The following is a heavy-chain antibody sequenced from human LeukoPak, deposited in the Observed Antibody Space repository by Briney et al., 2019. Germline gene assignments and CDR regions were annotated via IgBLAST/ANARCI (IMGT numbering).Heavy chain of an antibody. D-gene: IGHD4-23*01. CDR2: ISSSSGDI. V-gene: IGHV3-21*01. Sequence: GGSLRLSCRASGFILSSYALNWVRRAPGQGLEWVSSISSSSGDIYYTDSVKGRFTISRDNARKSLYLQMNSLRVEDTAVYYCVRDYGGSSGAFDLWGQGTMVTVSS. CDR1: GFILSSYA. CDR3: VRDYGGSSGAFDL. J-gene: IGHJ3*01.